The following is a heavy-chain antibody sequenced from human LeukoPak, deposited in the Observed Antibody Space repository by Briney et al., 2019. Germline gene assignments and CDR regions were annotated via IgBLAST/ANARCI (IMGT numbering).Heavy chain of an antibody. CDR2: INPNSGGT. CDR3: GRDTEGASVFDY. D-gene: IGHD1-26*01. V-gene: IGHV1-2*02. Sequence: GASVKVSCKASGYTFTGYYMHWVRQAPGQGLEWMGWINPNSGGTNYAQKFQGRVTMTRDTSISTAYMGLSRVRSDDTAVYYCGRDTEGASVFDYWGQGTLSPSPQ. J-gene: IGHJ4*02. CDR1: GYTFTGYY.